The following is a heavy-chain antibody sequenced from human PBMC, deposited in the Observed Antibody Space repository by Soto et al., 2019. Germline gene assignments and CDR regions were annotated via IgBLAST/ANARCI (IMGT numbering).Heavy chain of an antibody. CDR3: ATVEAARPWGYFDY. CDR2: FDPEDGET. V-gene: IGHV1-24*01. Sequence: ASVKVSCKVSGYTLTELSMHWVRQAPGKGLEWMGGFDPEDGETIYAQKFQGRVTMTEDTSTDTAYMELNSLRSEDTAVYYCATVEAARPWGYFDYWGQGTLVTVSS. J-gene: IGHJ4*02. CDR1: GYTLTELS. D-gene: IGHD6-6*01.